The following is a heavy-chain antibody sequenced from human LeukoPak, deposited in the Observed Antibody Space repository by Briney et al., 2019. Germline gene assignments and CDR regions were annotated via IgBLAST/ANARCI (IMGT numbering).Heavy chain of an antibody. CDR2: INVAGDT. CDR3: AREPPVTTADFYAMDV. D-gene: IGHD4-17*01. J-gene: IGHJ6*02. Sequence: GGSLRLSCAASGFTFSRYDMHWFRQATGKGLEWVSAINVAGDTYYPGSVKGRFTISRENAKNSLYLEMNSLRAEDTAVYYCAREPPVTTADFYAMDVWGQGTTVTVSS. CDR1: GFTFSRYD. V-gene: IGHV3-13*01.